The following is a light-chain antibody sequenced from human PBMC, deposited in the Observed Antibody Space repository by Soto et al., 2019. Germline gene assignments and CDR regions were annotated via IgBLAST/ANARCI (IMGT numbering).Light chain of an antibody. CDR1: QDVSTY. V-gene: IGKV1-33*01. J-gene: IGKJ4*01. CDR2: DAS. CDR3: QQYDNLPLT. Sequence: DIQMTQSPSSLSASVGDRVTITCQASQDVSTYLHWYQQKPGKAPNVLIYDASNLKTGVPSRFSGSGSGTDFTFTISSLQPEDIATYYCQQYDNLPLTFGGGTKVEIK.